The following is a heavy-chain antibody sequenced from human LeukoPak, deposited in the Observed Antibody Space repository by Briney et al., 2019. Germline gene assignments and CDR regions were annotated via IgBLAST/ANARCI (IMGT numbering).Heavy chain of an antibody. J-gene: IGHJ3*02. V-gene: IGHV3-33*01. CDR2: IRYDGDNK. CDR1: GFTFSSYG. D-gene: IGHD1-26*01. CDR3: ARAGSGSHPKELGAFDI. Sequence: PGRSLRLSCAASGFTFSSYGMHWVRQAPGKGLEWVAVIRYDGDNKYYADSVKGRFTISRDNSKNTLYLQMNSLRVEDTAVYYCARAGSGSHPKELGAFDIWGQGTMVAVSS.